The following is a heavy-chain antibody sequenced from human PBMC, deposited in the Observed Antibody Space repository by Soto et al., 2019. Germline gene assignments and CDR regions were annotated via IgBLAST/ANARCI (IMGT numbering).Heavy chain of an antibody. CDR3: AKDERLYYYYGMDV. Sequence: GGSLRLSCAASGFTFSSYGMHWVRQAPGKGLEWVAVISYDGSNKYYADSVKGRFTISRDNSKNTLYLQMNSLRAEDTAVYYCAKDERLYYYYGMDVWGQGTKVTVS. CDR1: GFTFSSYG. V-gene: IGHV3-30*18. J-gene: IGHJ6*02. CDR2: ISYDGSNK. D-gene: IGHD5-12*01.